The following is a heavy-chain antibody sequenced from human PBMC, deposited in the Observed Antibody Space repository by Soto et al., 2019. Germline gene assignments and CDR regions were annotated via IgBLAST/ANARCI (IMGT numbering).Heavy chain of an antibody. CDR1: GGSTSNGDYY. Sequence: PSETLSLTSIVSGGSTSNGDYYRSWMHHPAGRGLEWIGYIHSSGSTDYNPSLKSRVTISMYTYNNQFSLSLSSVTAADTAVYYCVRDTSKAYGDYPDCTFDIWGQGTMVTVSS. CDR2: IHSSGST. V-gene: IGHV4-30-4*01. J-gene: IGHJ3*02. D-gene: IGHD4-17*01. CDR3: VRDTSKAYGDYPDCTFDI.